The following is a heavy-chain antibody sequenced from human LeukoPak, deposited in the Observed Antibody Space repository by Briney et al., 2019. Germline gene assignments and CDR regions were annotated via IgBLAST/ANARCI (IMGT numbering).Heavy chain of an antibody. CDR3: ARRPGWFDP. Sequence: PGGSLRLSCAASGFTFSSYAMSWVRQAPGKGLEWIGEINHSGSTNYNPSLKSRVTISVDTSKNQFSLKLSSVTAADTAVYYCARRPGWFDPWGQGTLVTVSS. CDR1: GFTFSSYA. J-gene: IGHJ5*02. V-gene: IGHV4-34*01. CDR2: INHSGST.